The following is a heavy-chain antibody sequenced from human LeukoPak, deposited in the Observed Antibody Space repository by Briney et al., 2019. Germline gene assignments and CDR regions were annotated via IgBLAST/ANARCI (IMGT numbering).Heavy chain of an antibody. Sequence: PGRTLTLSCAASGFTFSSYGMHWVRQAPGKGLEWVAVICYDGNNKYYADSVKGRFTISRDNAKTSLYLQMSSLRAEDTAVYYCAKGGPFRYEMGRAYFDYWGQGTLVTVSS. CDR1: GFTFSSYG. CDR2: ICYDGNNK. J-gene: IGHJ4*02. V-gene: IGHV3-30*18. D-gene: IGHD5-24*01. CDR3: AKGGPFRYEMGRAYFDY.